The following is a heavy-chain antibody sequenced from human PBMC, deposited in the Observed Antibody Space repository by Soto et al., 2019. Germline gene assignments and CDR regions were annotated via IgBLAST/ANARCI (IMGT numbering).Heavy chain of an antibody. CDR3: AKGDIVVVPATMTAFDI. V-gene: IGHV3-23*01. CDR2: ISGSGGST. D-gene: IGHD2-2*01. Sequence: GGSLRLSCAASGFTFSSYAMSWVRQAPGKGLEWVSAISGSGGSTYYADSVKGRFTISRDNSKNTLYLQMNSLRAEDTAVYYCAKGDIVVVPATMTAFDIWGQGTMVTVSS. J-gene: IGHJ3*02. CDR1: GFTFSSYA.